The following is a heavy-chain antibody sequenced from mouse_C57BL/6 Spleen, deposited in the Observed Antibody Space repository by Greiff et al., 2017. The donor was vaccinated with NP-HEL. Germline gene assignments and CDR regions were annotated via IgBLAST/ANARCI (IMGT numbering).Heavy chain of an antibody. J-gene: IGHJ4*01. CDR2: INPYNGGT. CDR3: ARRDLLAMDY. Sequence: EVKLQESGPVLVKPGASVKMSCKASGYTFTDYYMNWVKQSHGKSLEWIGVINPYNGGTSYNQKFKGKATLTVDKSSSTAYMELNSLTSEDSAVYYCARRDLLAMDYWGQGTSVTVSS. D-gene: IGHD3-3*01. CDR1: GYTFTDYY. V-gene: IGHV1-19*01.